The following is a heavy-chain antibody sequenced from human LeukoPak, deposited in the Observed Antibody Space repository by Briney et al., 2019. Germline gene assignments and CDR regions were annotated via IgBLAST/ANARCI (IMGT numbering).Heavy chain of an antibody. CDR2: IYHSGST. Sequence: SETLSLTCTVSSGSISTSNYYWGWIRQPPGKGLDWIGSIYHSGSTYYNPSLKSRVTISVDTSKNQFSLKLTSVTAADTAVYYCARDKTLDSSAYSASSFDYWGQGTLVTVSS. V-gene: IGHV4-39*07. J-gene: IGHJ4*02. CDR1: SGSISTSNYY. CDR3: ARDKTLDSSAYSASSFDY. D-gene: IGHD3-22*01.